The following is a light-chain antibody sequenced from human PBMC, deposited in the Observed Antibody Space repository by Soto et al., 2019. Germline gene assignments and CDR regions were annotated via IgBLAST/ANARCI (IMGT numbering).Light chain of an antibody. CDR1: NIGSKS. Sequence: SYELTQPPSLSVAPGETARIPCGANNIGSKSVPWYQQKPGQYPVLFIYYDSDRPSGIPERFSASNSGNTATLTISRVEAGDEADYLCQVWDSREVFGGGTKLTVL. J-gene: IGLJ2*01. CDR3: QVWDSREV. CDR2: YDS. V-gene: IGLV3-21*04.